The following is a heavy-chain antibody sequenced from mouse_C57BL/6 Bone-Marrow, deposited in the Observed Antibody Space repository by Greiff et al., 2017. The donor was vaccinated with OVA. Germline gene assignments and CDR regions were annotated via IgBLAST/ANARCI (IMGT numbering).Heavy chain of an antibody. CDR3: ARRGSDSAWFAY. D-gene: IGHD2-4*01. CDR2: ISSGGSYT. CDR1: GFTFSSYG. Sequence: EVTLVESGGDLVKPGGSLKLSCAASGFTFSSYGMSWVRQTPDKRLEWVATISSGGSYTYYPDSVKGRFTISRDNAKNTLYLQMSSRKSEDTAMYYCARRGSDSAWFAYWGQGTLVTVSA. J-gene: IGHJ3*01. V-gene: IGHV5-6*02.